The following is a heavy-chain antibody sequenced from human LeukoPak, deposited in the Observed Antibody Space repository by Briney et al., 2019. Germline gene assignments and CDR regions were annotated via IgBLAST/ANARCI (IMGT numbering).Heavy chain of an antibody. Sequence: PGGSLRLSCAASGFTFSSYGIHWVRQAPGKGLEWVAFIRYDGSNKYYTDSVKGRFTISRDNSKNTLYLQMNSLRAEDTAVYYCAKDGSGSSRWFDPWGQGTLVTVSS. J-gene: IGHJ5*02. V-gene: IGHV3-30*02. D-gene: IGHD5-18*01. CDR3: AKDGSGSSRWFDP. CDR1: GFTFSSYG. CDR2: IRYDGSNK.